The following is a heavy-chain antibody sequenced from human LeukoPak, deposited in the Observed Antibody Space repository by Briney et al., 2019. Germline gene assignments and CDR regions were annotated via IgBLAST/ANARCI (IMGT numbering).Heavy chain of an antibody. V-gene: IGHV3-33*01. CDR2: IWYDGSNK. CDR3: ARDNWGSQGFDP. CDR1: GFTFSSYG. Sequence: PGRSLRLSCAASGFTFSSYGMHWVRQAPGKGLEWVAVIWYDGSNKYYADSVKGRFTISRDNSKNTLYLQMNSLRAEDTAVYYCARDNWGSQGFDPWGQGTLVTVSS. D-gene: IGHD7-27*01. J-gene: IGHJ5*02.